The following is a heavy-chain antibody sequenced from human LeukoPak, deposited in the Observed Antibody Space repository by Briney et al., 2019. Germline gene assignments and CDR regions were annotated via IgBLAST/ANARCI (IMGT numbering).Heavy chain of an antibody. J-gene: IGHJ6*02. V-gene: IGHV3-30*18. Sequence: GGSLRLSCTASGFTFSNYGMHWVRQAPGKGLEWAAVISYDGSKKYYEDSVKGRFTISRDNSKNTLYLQMNSLRAEDTAVYYCAKESSGSYYGMDVWGQGTTVTVSS. CDR2: ISYDGSKK. CDR1: GFTFSNYG. CDR3: AKESSGSYYGMDV. D-gene: IGHD3-22*01.